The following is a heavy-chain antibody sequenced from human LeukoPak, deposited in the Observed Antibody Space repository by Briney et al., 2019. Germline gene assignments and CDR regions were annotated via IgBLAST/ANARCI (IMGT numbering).Heavy chain of an antibody. V-gene: IGHV4-39*01. CDR2: IYYSGST. CDR1: GGSISSYY. CDR3: ARHPSQLWFYGMDV. Sequence: PSETLSLTCTVSGGSISSYYWGWIRQPPGKGLEWIGSIYYSGSTYYNPSLKSRVTISVDTSKNQFSLKLSSVTAADTAVYYCARHPSQLWFYGMDVWGQGTTVTVSS. D-gene: IGHD5-18*01. J-gene: IGHJ6*02.